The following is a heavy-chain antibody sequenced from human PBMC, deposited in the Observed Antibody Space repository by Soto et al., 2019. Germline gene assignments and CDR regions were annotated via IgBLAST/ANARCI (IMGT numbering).Heavy chain of an antibody. D-gene: IGHD5-12*01. Sequence: SETLSLTCAVSGGSITSDSWSWIRQPPGKGLEWIGYIYHNGRAFYNSSLKSRVTMSVDMSKNQISLNLRSVTAADTAVYYCVRDRGYGTLDSWGQGTLVTVLL. CDR3: VRDRGYGTLDS. V-gene: IGHV4-30-2*01. CDR2: IYHNGRA. J-gene: IGHJ4*02. CDR1: GGSITSDS.